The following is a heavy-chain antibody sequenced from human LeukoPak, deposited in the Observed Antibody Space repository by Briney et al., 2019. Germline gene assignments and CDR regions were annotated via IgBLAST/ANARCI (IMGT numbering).Heavy chain of an antibody. Sequence: GGSLRLSCAASGFTFSSYAMHWVRQAPGKGLEWVAVISYDGSNKYYADSVKGRFTISRDNSKNTLYLQMNSLRAEDTAVYYCARDQVSSDQFHYDFWSGYVYWGQGTLVTVSS. CDR1: GFTFSSYA. CDR3: ARDQVSSDQFHYDFWSGYVY. D-gene: IGHD3-3*01. V-gene: IGHV3-30*04. CDR2: ISYDGSNK. J-gene: IGHJ4*02.